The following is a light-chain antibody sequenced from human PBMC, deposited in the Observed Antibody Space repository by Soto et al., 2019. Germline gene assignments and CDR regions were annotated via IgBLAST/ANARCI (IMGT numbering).Light chain of an antibody. J-gene: IGLJ1*01. CDR1: SSNIGGNS. Sequence: HSVLTQPPSVSAAPGQKVTISCSGSSSNIGGNSVSWYQQLPGTAPKLLIYDDNKRPSGIPDRFSGSKSGTSATLGITGFQTGDEADYYCGSWDSRLSAYVFGTWTKVIVL. CDR2: DDN. V-gene: IGLV1-51*01. CDR3: GSWDSRLSAYV.